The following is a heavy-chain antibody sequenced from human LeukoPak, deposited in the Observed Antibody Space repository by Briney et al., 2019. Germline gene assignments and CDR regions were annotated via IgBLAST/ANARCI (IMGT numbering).Heavy chain of an antibody. CDR1: GFTFSSYA. CDR2: ISGRGGST. D-gene: IGHD6-13*01. Sequence: GGSLRLSCAASGFTFSSYAMSWVRQAPGKGLEWVSAISGRGGSTYYADSVKGRFTISRDNSKNTLYLQMNSLRAEDTAVYYCAKAVYSSSWYWFDPWGQGTLVTVSS. CDR3: AKAVYSSSWYWFDP. J-gene: IGHJ5*02. V-gene: IGHV3-23*01.